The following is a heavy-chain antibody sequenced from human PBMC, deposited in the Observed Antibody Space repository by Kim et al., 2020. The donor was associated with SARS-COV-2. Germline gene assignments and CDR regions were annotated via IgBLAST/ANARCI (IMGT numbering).Heavy chain of an antibody. V-gene: IGHV1-69*13. D-gene: IGHD3-10*01. CDR1: GGTFSSYA. J-gene: IGHJ6*02. Sequence: SVKVSCKASGGTFSSYAISWVRQAPGQGLEWMGGIIPIFGTANYAQKFQGRVTITADESTSTAYMELSSLRSEDTAVYYCARTGRTAIGGYYYYGMDVWGQGTTVTVSS. CDR3: ARTGRTAIGGYYYYGMDV. CDR2: IIPIFGTA.